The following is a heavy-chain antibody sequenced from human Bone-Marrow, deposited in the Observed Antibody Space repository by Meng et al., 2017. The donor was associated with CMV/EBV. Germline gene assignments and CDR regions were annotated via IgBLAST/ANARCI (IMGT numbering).Heavy chain of an antibody. D-gene: IGHD6-13*01. J-gene: IGHJ4*02. CDR1: GFTFSSYW. V-gene: IGHV3-7*01. Sequence: GGSLRLSCAASGFTFSSYWMTWVRRAPGKGLEWVANIKQDGSEKYYVDSVKGRFTISRDNAKNSLFLQMNSLRAEDTAVYYCARAFVAAAGTRLADYWGQGTLVTVSS. CDR2: IKQDGSEK. CDR3: ARAFVAAAGTRLADY.